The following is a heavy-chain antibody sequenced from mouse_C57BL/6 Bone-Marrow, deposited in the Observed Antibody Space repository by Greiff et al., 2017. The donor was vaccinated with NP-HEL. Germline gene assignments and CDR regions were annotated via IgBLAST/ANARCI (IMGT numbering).Heavy chain of an antibody. CDR3: ARRLIYYGPYYAMDY. CDR1: GFSLSTSGMG. Sequence: QVTLKESGPGILQSSQTLSLTCSFSGFSLSTSGMGVSWIRQPSGKGLEWLAHIYWDDDKRYNPSLKSRLTISKDTSRNQVFLKITSVDTADTATYYCARRLIYYGPYYAMDYWGQGTSVTVSS. V-gene: IGHV8-12*01. J-gene: IGHJ4*01. D-gene: IGHD2-1*01. CDR2: IYWDDDK.